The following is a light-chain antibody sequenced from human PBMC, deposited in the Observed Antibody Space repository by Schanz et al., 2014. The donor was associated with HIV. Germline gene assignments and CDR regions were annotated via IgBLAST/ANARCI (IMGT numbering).Light chain of an antibody. CDR1: SSDVGGYNY. J-gene: IGLJ3*02. Sequence: QSALTQPRSVSGSPGQSVAISCTGTSSDVGGYNYVSWYQQHPGKAPKLMIYDVTKRPSGVPEGFSGSKSGNTASLTISGXQAEDEADYYCCSFAGPLWVFGGGTLLTVL. CDR2: DVT. V-gene: IGLV2-11*01. CDR3: CSFAGPLWV.